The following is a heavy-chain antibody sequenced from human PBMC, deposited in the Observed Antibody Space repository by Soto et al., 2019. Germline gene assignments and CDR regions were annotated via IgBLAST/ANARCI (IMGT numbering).Heavy chain of an antibody. V-gene: IGHV4-59*01. CDR2: IYYSGST. CDR3: ARDAYYDSSGYFSY. J-gene: IGHJ4*02. CDR1: GGSISSYY. Sequence: SETLSLTCTVSGGSISSYYWSWIRQPPGKGLEWIGYIYYSGSTNYNPSLKSRVTISVDTSKDQFSLKLSSVTAADTAVYYCARDAYYDSSGYFSYWGQGTLVTVS. D-gene: IGHD3-22*01.